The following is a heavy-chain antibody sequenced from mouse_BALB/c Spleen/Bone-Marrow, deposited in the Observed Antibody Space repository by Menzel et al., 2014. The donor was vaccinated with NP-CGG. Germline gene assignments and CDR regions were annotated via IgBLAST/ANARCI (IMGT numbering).Heavy chain of an antibody. CDR1: GYTFTSYV. CDR3: AVEDGSSFDY. CDR2: TNPDNDGT. J-gene: IGHJ2*01. D-gene: IGHD2-3*01. Sequence: EVQVVESGTELVKPGASVKMSCKASGYTFTSYVMHWVKQRPGQGLEWIGDTNPDNDGTRYDEKFKGKATLTSDKSSSSTDMKRRSQAADDAAVCYRAVEDGSSFDYWGQGTPVTVSA. V-gene: IGHV1-14*01.